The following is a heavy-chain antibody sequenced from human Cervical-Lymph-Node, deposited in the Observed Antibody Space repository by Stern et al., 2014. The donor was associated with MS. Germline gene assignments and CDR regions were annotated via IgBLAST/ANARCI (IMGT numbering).Heavy chain of an antibody. D-gene: IGHD6-6*01. CDR3: ARVSYSSSPLSAYDAFDI. J-gene: IGHJ3*02. Sequence: VQLVESGAEVKKPGASVKGSCKASGYTLTSYYMHWVRQAPGQGLEWMGIINTSCRSPSYTHNFQRRVTMTRDTSPSTVYMELSSLRSEDPAMYYCARVSYSSSPLSAYDAFDIWGQGTMVTVSS. CDR1: GYTLTSYY. CDR2: INTSCRSP. V-gene: IGHV1-46*03.